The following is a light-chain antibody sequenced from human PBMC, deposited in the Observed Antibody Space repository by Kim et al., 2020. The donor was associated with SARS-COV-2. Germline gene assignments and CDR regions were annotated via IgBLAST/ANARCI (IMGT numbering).Light chain of an antibody. J-gene: IGLJ2*01. CDR2: QDK. CDR1: NLGDKF. V-gene: IGLV3-1*01. Sequence: SVSPGQAASITCSGNNLGDKFVCWYQQKAGQSPVLVIYQDKKRPSGIPERFSASNSGNTATLTISGTQALDEAAYHCQAWDTMTVVFGGGTQLTVL. CDR3: QAWDTMTVV.